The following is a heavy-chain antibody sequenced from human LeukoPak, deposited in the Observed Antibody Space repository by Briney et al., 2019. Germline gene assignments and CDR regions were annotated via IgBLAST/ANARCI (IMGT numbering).Heavy chain of an antibody. CDR2: IYTSGST. D-gene: IGHD1-26*01. Sequence: PSETLSLTCTVSGGSISSGSYYWSWIRQPAGKGLEWIGRIYTSGSTNYNPSLKSRVTISVDTSKNQFSLKLSSVTAADTAVYYCAILPNIVGATRGYYYYYMDVWGKGTTVTVSS. CDR1: GGSISSGSYY. V-gene: IGHV4-61*02. CDR3: AILPNIVGATRGYYYYYMDV. J-gene: IGHJ6*03.